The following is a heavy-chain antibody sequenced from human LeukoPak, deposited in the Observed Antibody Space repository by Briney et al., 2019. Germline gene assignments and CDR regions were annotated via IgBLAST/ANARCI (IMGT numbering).Heavy chain of an antibody. V-gene: IGHV3-30-3*01. CDR1: GFTFSSYA. Sequence: GGPLRLSCAASGFTFSSYAMHWVRQAPGKGLEWVAVISYDGSNKYYADSVKGRFTISRDNSKNTLYLQMNSLRAEDTAVYYCARDQVMYYFDYWGQGTLVTVSS. CDR2: ISYDGSNK. CDR3: ARDQVMYYFDY. J-gene: IGHJ4*02.